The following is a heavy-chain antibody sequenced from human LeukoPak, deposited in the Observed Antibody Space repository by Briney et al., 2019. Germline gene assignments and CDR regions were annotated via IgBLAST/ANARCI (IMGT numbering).Heavy chain of an antibody. V-gene: IGHV3-21*01. CDR2: ISSSSSYI. Sequence: GGSLRLSCAASGFTFSSYSMNWVRQAPGKGLEWVSSISSSSSYIYYADSVKGRFTISRDNAKSSLYLQMNSLRAEDTAVYYCARDQRTRAYYYYYYMDVWGKGTTVTVSS. CDR3: ARDQRTRAYYYYYYMDV. J-gene: IGHJ6*03. CDR1: GFTFSSYS.